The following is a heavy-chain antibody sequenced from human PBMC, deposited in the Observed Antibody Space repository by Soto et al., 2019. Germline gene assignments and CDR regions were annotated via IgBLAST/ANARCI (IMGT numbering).Heavy chain of an antibody. V-gene: IGHV1-8*01. D-gene: IGHD1-26*01. J-gene: IGHJ4*02. CDR2: MNPNSGNT. CDR3: ARGVGASRLDY. CDR1: GYTFTSYD. Sequence: QVQLVQSGAEVKKPGASVKVSCKASGYTFTSYDINWVRQAPGQGLEWMGWMNPNSGNTGYAQKFQGRVHMTRNTSVRTAYMELRRLRSEDTAVYYCARGVGASRLDYLGQGTLVTVSS.